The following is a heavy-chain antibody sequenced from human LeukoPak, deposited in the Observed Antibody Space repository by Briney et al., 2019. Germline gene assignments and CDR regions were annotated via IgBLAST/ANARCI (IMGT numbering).Heavy chain of an antibody. CDR1: GFTVSSNY. V-gene: IGHV3-53*01. CDR3: ARDRDFWSGYYYFDY. D-gene: IGHD3-3*01. CDR2: IYSGGST. J-gene: IGHJ4*02. Sequence: GGSLRLSCAASGFTVSSNYMSWVRQAPGKGLEWVSVIYSGGSTYYADSVKGRFTISRDNSKNTLYLQMNSLRAEDTAVYYCARDRDFWSGYYYFDYWGQGTLVTVSS.